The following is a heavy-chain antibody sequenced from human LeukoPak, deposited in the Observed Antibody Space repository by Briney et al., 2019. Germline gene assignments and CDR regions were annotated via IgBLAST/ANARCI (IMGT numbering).Heavy chain of an antibody. CDR3: ARDLGFCSTTSCLNWFDP. CDR2: VYYSGST. CDR1: GGSISSYY. J-gene: IGHJ5*02. V-gene: IGHV4-59*01. D-gene: IGHD2-2*01. Sequence: SETLSLTCTVSGGSISSYYWSWIRQPPGKGLEWIGYVYYSGSTNYNPSLKSRVTMSVDTSKNQFSLKLSSVTAADTAVYYCARDLGFCSTTSCLNWFDPWGQGALVTVSS.